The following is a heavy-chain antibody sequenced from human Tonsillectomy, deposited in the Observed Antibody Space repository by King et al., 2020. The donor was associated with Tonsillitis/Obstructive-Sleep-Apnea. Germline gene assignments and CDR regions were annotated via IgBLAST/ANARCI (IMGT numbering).Heavy chain of an antibody. CDR2: IIPIFGTA. V-gene: IGHV1-69*12. D-gene: IGHD3-9*01. J-gene: IGHJ6*03. CDR1: GGTFSSYA. Sequence: QLVQSGAEVKKPGSSVKVSCKASGGTFSSYAISWVRQAPGQGLECMGGIIPIFGTANYAQKFQGRVTITADESTSTAYMELSSLRSEDTAVYYCASECDILTGYSPYYMDVWGKGTTVTVSS. CDR3: ASECDILTGYSPYYMDV.